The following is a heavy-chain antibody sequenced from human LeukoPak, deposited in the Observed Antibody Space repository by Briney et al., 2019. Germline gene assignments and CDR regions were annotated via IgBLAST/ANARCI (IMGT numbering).Heavy chain of an antibody. CDR3: ARRGYCSGGSCYSAFDI. J-gene: IGHJ3*02. CDR2: IYPGDSDT. Sequence: GESLKISCKGSGYSFTSYWIGWVRQMPGKGLEWMGIIYPGDSDTRCSPSFQGQVTISADKSISTASLQRSSLKASDTAMYYCARRGYCSGGSCYSAFDIWGQGTMVTVSS. D-gene: IGHD2-15*01. CDR1: GYSFTSYW. V-gene: IGHV5-51*01.